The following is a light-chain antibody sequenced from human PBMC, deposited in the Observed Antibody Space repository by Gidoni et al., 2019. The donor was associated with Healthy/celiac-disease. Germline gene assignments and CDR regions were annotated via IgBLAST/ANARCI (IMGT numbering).Light chain of an antibody. V-gene: IGLV1-40*01. CDR1: SSNIGAGYD. J-gene: IGLJ3*02. Sequence: QSVLTQPPPASGAPGQRVTISCTGSSSNIGAGYDVHWYHQHPGTAAQPLIYGNNNRPKGVPDRFSGSKAGTSASLAITGLQAEDEADYYGQSYDSSLSGSWVFGGGTKLTVL. CDR2: GNN. CDR3: QSYDSSLSGSWV.